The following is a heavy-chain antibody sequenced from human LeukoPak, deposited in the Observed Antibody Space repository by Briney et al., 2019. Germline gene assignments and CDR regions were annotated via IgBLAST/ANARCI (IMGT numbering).Heavy chain of an antibody. CDR3: AKDHSDYPSFFDY. Sequence: GGSLRLSCEASGFTFSNYAMSWVRQAPGKGLEWVSGICGHGISIYYADSVKGRFTISRDNSKSTLYLVMNSLRAEDTAVYYCAKDHSDYPSFFDYWGQGTLVTVSS. V-gene: IGHV3-23*01. D-gene: IGHD5-12*01. CDR1: GFTFSNYA. CDR2: ICGHGISI. J-gene: IGHJ4*02.